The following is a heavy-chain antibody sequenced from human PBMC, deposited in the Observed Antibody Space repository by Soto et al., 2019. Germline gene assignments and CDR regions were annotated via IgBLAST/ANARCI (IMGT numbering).Heavy chain of an antibody. V-gene: IGHV2-5*02. D-gene: IGHD3-10*01. CDR2: IYWDDDK. Sequence: QIALKESGPTLGKPTQTLTPTGTFSGISRSTSGVDVGWIRRPPGKALEWLALIYWDDDKGYKPSLKSRHTLTKGTSRNQVVLTMTNMDPLDAATYYYGHRRPYGISAEYFFDYWGQGTMVTVSS. CDR1: GISRSTSGVD. CDR3: GHRRPYGISAEYFFDY. J-gene: IGHJ4*02.